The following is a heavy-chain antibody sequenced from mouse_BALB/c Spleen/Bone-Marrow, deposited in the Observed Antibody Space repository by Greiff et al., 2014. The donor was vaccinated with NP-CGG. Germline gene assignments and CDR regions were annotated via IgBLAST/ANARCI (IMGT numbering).Heavy chain of an antibody. CDR3: ESRGEYFDV. J-gene: IGHJ1*01. CDR1: GYSFTGYY. V-gene: IGHV1-31*01. CDR2: IYPYSGVS. Sequence: VHVKQSGPELVKPGASVKISCKASGYSFTGYYMHWVKQSHGNSLDWIGYIYPYSGVSSYNQKFKGKATLTVDKSSSTAYMELRSLTSDDSAVYYCESRGEYFDVWGAGTTVTVSS.